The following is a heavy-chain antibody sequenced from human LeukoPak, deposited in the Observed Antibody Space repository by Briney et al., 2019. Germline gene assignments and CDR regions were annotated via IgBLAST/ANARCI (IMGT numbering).Heavy chain of an antibody. J-gene: IGHJ6*02. V-gene: IGHV4-30-2*01. CDR2: IYHSGST. D-gene: IGHD2-2*01. CDR3: AGASGYCSSTSCYDYYYYYGMDV. CDR1: GGSISSGGYS. Sequence: SQTLSLTCAVSGGSISSGGYSWSWIRQPPGKGLEWIVYIYHSGSTYYNPSLKSRVTISVDRSKDQFSLKLSSVTAADTAVYYCAGASGYCSSTSCYDYYYYYGMDVWGQGTTVTVSS.